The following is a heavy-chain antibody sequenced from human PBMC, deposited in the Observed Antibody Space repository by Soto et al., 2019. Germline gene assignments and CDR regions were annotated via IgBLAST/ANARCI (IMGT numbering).Heavy chain of an antibody. Sequence: SSETLSLTYTVSGISITSSYWNWFRQSPGKGLEWIGQISDRGDINYNPPLESRVAISTDTSKNQVSLTLTAVNAADTAVYFCARGRHWFGPWGQGTLVTVSS. J-gene: IGHJ5*02. CDR3: ARGRHWFGP. CDR1: GISITSSY. V-gene: IGHV4-59*08. CDR2: ISDRGDI.